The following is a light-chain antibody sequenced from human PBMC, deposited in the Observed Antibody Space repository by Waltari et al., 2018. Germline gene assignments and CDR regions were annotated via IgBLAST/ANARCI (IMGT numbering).Light chain of an antibody. V-gene: IGKV2-28*01. Sequence: DIVMTQSPLSLPVTPGEPASISCRSSQSLLHSNGYNYLDWYLQKPGQSPQLLIYLGCNRASGCPDRFSGSGAGTDFTLKISRVEAEDVGVYYCMQALQTPFTFGPGTKVDIK. CDR2: LGC. CDR1: QSLLHSNGYNY. CDR3: MQALQTPFT. J-gene: IGKJ3*01.